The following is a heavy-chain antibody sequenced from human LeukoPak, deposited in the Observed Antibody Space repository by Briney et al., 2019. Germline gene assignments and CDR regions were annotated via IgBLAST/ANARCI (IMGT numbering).Heavy chain of an antibody. CDR3: ARGHPESHSSSWGSPEVYYFDY. Sequence: SETLSLTCAVYGGSFSGYYWSWIRQPPGKGLEWIGEINHSGSTNYNPSLKSRVTISVDTSKNQFSLKLSSVTAADTAVYYRARGHPESHSSSWGSPEVYYFDYWGQGTLVTVSS. D-gene: IGHD6-13*01. J-gene: IGHJ4*02. CDR2: INHSGST. CDR1: GGSFSGYY. V-gene: IGHV4-34*01.